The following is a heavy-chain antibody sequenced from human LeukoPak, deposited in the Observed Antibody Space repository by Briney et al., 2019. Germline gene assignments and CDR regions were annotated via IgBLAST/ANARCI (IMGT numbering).Heavy chain of an antibody. V-gene: IGHV4-59*01. D-gene: IGHD2-15*01. Sequence: PSETLSLTCTVSGGSISSYYWSWIRQPPGKGLEWIGYIYYSGSTNHNPSLKSRVTISVDTSKNQFSLKLSSVTAADTAVYYCARVGSGGSPDYWGQGTLVTVSS. CDR1: GGSISSYY. CDR3: ARVGSGGSPDY. CDR2: IYYSGST. J-gene: IGHJ4*02.